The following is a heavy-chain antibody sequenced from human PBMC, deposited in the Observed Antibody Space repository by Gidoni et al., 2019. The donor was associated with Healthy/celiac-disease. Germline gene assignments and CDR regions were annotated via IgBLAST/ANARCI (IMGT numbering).Heavy chain of an antibody. D-gene: IGHD2-2*01. V-gene: IGHV2-5*02. Sequence: QITLKESGPTLVKPTQTLTLTCTFSGFSLSTSGVGVGWIRQPPGKALEWLALIYWDDDKRYSPSLKSRLTITKDTSKNQVVLTMTNMDPVDTATYYCALGYCSSTSCYGGFDPWGQGTLVTVSS. J-gene: IGHJ5*02. CDR1: GFSLSTSGVG. CDR2: IYWDDDK. CDR3: ALGYCSSTSCYGGFDP.